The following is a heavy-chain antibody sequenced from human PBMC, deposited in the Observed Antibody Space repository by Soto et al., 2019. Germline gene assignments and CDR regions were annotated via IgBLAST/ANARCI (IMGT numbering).Heavy chain of an antibody. D-gene: IGHD6-6*01. CDR2: IYWSGDE. V-gene: IGHV2-5*01. CDR1: GFSLSTSGVG. J-gene: IGHJ3*02. CDR3: ARGLATLPVFAFDI. Sequence: QGTLKESGPTLVKPTQTLTLTCSFSGFSLSTSGVGVGWIRQSPGKALEWLALIYWSGDEHYRPSLKSRLSIIKDTSKNHVGLIMTYMDPVDTATYYCARGLATLPVFAFDIWGQGTMVTVSS.